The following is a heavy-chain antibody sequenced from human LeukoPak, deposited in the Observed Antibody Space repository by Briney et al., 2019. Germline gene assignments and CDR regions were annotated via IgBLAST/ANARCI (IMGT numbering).Heavy chain of an antibody. J-gene: IGHJ4*02. CDR3: ARASWGSSSQFDY. CDR1: GGSISSYY. D-gene: IGHD6-6*01. Sequence: SETLSLTCTVSGGSISSYYWSWIRQPPGKGLEWIGYIYYSGSTNYNPSLKSRVTISVDTSKNQFSLKLSSVTAADTAVYYCARASWGSSSQFDYWGQGTLVTVSS. V-gene: IGHV4-59*01. CDR2: IYYSGST.